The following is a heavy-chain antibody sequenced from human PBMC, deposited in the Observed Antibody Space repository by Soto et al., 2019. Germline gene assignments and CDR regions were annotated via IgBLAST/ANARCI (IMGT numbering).Heavy chain of an antibody. CDR3: ARGNWFDP. V-gene: IGHV4-39*07. CDR1: GGSISSGDYF. CDR2: IYYSGSP. Sequence: SETLSLTCTVSGGSISSGDYFWGWIRQPPGKGLEWIGNIYYSGSPSYNPSLKSRVTISIDRSRNQFSLKLSSVTAADTAVYYCARGNWFDPWGQGTLVTVSS. J-gene: IGHJ5*02.